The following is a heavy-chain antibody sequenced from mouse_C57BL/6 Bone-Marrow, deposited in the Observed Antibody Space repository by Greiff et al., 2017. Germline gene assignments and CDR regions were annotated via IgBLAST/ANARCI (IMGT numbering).Heavy chain of an antibody. V-gene: IGHV1-5*01. Sequence: VQLQQSGTVLARPGASVKMSCKTSGYTFTSYWMHWVKQRPGQGLEWIGAIYPGNSDTSYNQKFKGKAKLPAVTSASTAYMELSSLTNEDSAVYDGTRSYYGILFAYWGQGTLVTVSA. D-gene: IGHD1-1*01. J-gene: IGHJ3*01. CDR1: GYTFTSYW. CDR3: TRSYYGILFAY. CDR2: IYPGNSDT.